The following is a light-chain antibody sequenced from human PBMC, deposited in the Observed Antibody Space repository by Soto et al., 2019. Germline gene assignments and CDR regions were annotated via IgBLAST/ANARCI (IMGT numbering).Light chain of an antibody. CDR3: SSYAGRSNMKL. CDR2: EVN. Sequence: QSALTQPPSASGSPGQSVIISCTGTSSDVGGYNYVSWYQQHPGKAPKLIIYEVNKRPSGVPDRFSGSKSGNTASLTVSGLQAEDEADYDCSSYAGRSNMKLFGGGTKVTVL. V-gene: IGLV2-8*01. J-gene: IGLJ2*01. CDR1: SSDVGGYNY.